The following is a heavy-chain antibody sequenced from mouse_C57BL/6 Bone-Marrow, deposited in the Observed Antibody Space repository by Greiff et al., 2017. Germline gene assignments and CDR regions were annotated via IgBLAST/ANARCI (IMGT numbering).Heavy chain of an antibody. D-gene: IGHD2-4*01. Sequence: HPGAKLLKPGASVRRSSKPSVSTFTSYWMHGVKRRPGRGFGWIGGFNPIGGGTKYNEKFKSKATLTVDKPSSTAYMQLSSLTSEDSAVYYCARGGDYDAWFAYWGQGTLVTVSA. V-gene: IGHV1-72*01. CDR3: ARGGDYDAWFAY. CDR1: VSTFTSYW. J-gene: IGHJ3*01. CDR2: FNPIGGGT.